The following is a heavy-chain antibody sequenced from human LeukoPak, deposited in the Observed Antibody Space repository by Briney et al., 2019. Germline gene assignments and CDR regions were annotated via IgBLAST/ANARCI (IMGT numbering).Heavy chain of an antibody. CDR1: GGSISSSSYY. D-gene: IGHD3-22*01. V-gene: IGHV4-39*07. CDR3: AGSGIVARTIWFDP. J-gene: IGHJ5*02. Sequence: SETLSLTCTVSGGSISSSSYYWGWIRQPPGKGLEWIGNGYYSGSTYYNPSLKSRVTILLDTSKNQFSLKLSSVTAADTAVYYCAGSGIVARTIWFDPWGQGTLVTVSS. CDR2: GYYSGST.